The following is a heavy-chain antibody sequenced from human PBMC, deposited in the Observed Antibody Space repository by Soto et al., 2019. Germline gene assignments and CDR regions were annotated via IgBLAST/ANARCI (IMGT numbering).Heavy chain of an antibody. D-gene: IGHD2-2*01. J-gene: IGHJ6*01. V-gene: IGHV3-21*01. CDR3: ARDPLGYCSSTSCYYYYYGMDV. CDR2: ISSSSSYI. Sequence: EVQLVESGGGLVKPGGSLRLSCAASGFTFSSYSMNWVRQAPGKGLEWVSSISSSSSYIYYADSVKGRFTISRDNAKNSLYLQMNSLRAEDTAVYYCARDPLGYCSSTSCYYYYYGMDVW. CDR1: GFTFSSYS.